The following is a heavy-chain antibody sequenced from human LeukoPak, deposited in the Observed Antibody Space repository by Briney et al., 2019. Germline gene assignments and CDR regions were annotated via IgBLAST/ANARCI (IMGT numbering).Heavy chain of an antibody. CDR3: ARSYTSMATGHFDY. Sequence: SGGSLRLSCAASGFTFNSYGMHWVRQPPGKGLEWVAFIRFDGSYKSYADSVKGRFTISRDNAENSLYLQMNSLRAEDTAVYYCARSYTSMATGHFDYWGQGALVTVSS. V-gene: IGHV3-30*02. CDR2: IRFDGSYK. CDR1: GFTFNSYG. J-gene: IGHJ4*02. D-gene: IGHD5-18*01.